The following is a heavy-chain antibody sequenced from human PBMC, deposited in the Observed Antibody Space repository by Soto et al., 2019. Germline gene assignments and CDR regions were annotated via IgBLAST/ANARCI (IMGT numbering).Heavy chain of an antibody. Sequence: QVQLVQSGAEVKKPGSSVKVSCKASGGTFSSYTISWVRQAPGQGLEWMGRIIPILGIANYAQKFQGRVTITADKSTSTAYMELSSVRSEDTAVYYCASRLGYCSSTSCYADYYYYMDVWGKGTTVTVSS. CDR1: GGTFSSYT. CDR2: IIPILGIA. D-gene: IGHD2-2*01. V-gene: IGHV1-69*02. J-gene: IGHJ6*03. CDR3: ASRLGYCSSTSCYADYYYYMDV.